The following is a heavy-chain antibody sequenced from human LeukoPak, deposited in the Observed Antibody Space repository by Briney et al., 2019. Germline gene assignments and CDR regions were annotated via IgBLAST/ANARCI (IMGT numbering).Heavy chain of an antibody. J-gene: IGHJ3*01. Sequence: SETLSLTCAVSGSSISSGYYWGWIRQPPGKGLEWIGSIYHSGSTYYNPSLKSRVTISVDTSKNQFSLKLTSVTAADTAGYYCARMPTMETFHVWGQGTMVTVSS. CDR2: IYHSGST. D-gene: IGHD3-10*01. CDR1: GSSISSGYY. V-gene: IGHV4-38-2*01. CDR3: ARMPTMETFHV.